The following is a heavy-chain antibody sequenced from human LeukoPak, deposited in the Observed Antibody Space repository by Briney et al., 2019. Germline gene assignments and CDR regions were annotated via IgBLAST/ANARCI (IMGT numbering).Heavy chain of an antibody. Sequence: GESLKISCKGSGYSFTSYWIGWVRQMPGKGLEWMGIIYPGDSDTRYSPSFRGQVTISADKSISTAYLPWSSLKASDTAMYYCASRGVSIAASGGNAFDIWGQGTMVTVSS. D-gene: IGHD6-13*01. V-gene: IGHV5-51*01. CDR2: IYPGDSDT. CDR3: ASRGVSIAASGGNAFDI. J-gene: IGHJ3*02. CDR1: GYSFTSYW.